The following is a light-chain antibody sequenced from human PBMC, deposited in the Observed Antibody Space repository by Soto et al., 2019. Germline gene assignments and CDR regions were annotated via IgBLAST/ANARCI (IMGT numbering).Light chain of an antibody. V-gene: IGKV3-11*01. CDR3: QPYNNWPLT. J-gene: IGKJ4*01. CDR2: DAS. CDR1: QSVSSH. Sequence: EIVLTQSPATLSLSPGERGTLSCRASQSVSSHLAWYQQKPGQAPRLLIYDASKRPTGIPARFSGSGSGTDFTLTISSLEPEDSAVYYCQPYNNWPLTFGGGTKVDIK.